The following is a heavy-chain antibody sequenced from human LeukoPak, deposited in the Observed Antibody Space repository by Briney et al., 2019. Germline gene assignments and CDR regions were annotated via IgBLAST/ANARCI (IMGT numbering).Heavy chain of an antibody. CDR1: EFTFSSYA. Sequence: GGFLRLSCAASEFTFSSYAFHWVRQAPGKGLEWVAFISYDGSNKFYADSVKGRFTISRDNSKNTLYLQMNSLRAEDTAVYYCARSIAARRMTYYYGMDVWGQGTTVTVSS. CDR2: ISYDGSNK. CDR3: ARSIAARRMTYYYGMDV. J-gene: IGHJ6*02. D-gene: IGHD6-6*01. V-gene: IGHV3-30*14.